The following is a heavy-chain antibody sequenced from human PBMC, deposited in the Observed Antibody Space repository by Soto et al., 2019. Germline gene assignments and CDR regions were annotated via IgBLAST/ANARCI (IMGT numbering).Heavy chain of an antibody. D-gene: IGHD1-26*01. CDR2: IDWDDDK. CDR3: ARTTPAGSHRTWFDP. J-gene: IGHJ5*02. Sequence: XGPTRVNPTQTLPLTCTFAGFSLITSGMRVSWIRQPPGKALEWPARIDWDDDKFYSTSLKTRLTISKDTSKNQVVLTMTNMDPVDTATYHCARTTPAGSHRTWFDPCAQRTLVTVSS. CDR1: GFSLITSGMR. V-gene: IGHV2-70*04.